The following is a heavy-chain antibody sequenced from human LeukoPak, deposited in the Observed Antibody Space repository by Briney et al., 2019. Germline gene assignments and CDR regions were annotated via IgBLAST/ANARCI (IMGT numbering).Heavy chain of an antibody. CDR1: GGSISSGDYY. V-gene: IGHV4-30-4*01. Sequence: SQTLSLTCTVSGGSISSGDYYWSWIRQPPGKGLEWIGYIYYSGSTYYNPSLKSRVTISVDTSKNQFSLKLSSVTAADTAVYYCARDYRGPLVVAAYGSFDYWGQGTLVIVSS. CDR3: ARDYRGPLVVAAYGSFDY. D-gene: IGHD2-15*01. CDR2: IYYSGST. J-gene: IGHJ4*02.